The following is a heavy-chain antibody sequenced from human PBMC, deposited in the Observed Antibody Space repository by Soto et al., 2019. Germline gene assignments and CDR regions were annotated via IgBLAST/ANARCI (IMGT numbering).Heavy chain of an antibody. Sequence: ASVKVSCKASGYTFTSYGISWVRQAPGQGLEWMGWISAYNGNTNYAQKLQGRVTMTTDTSTSTAYMELSSLRSEDTAVYYCARDRSGVDTAMAINWFDPWGQGTLVTVSS. V-gene: IGHV1-18*01. D-gene: IGHD5-18*01. J-gene: IGHJ5*02. CDR1: GYTFTSYG. CDR2: ISAYNGNT. CDR3: ARDRSGVDTAMAINWFDP.